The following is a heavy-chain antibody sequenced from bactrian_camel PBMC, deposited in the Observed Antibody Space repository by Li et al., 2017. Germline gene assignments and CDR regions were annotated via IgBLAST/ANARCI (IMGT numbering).Heavy chain of an antibody. J-gene: IGHJ4*01. CDR2: IDSDGRSDFGTS. CDR1: GDMYSSYC. D-gene: IGHD2*01. V-gene: IGHV3S42*01. Sequence: DVQLVESGGDSVQAGGSLRLSCAASGDMYSSYCVGWFRQAPGEAREDVAHIDSDGRSDFGTSSYADSVKGRFAVSLNSAKNSVDLQMNSLKPDDTAMYYCVAGGSIINYCSGDHWGQGTQVTVS. CDR3: VAGGSIINYCSGDH.